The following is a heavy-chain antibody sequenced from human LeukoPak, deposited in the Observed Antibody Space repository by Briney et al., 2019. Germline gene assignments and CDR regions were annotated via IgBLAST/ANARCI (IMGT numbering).Heavy chain of an antibody. CDR3: AKDWWYYDTTSGLFDY. CDR1: GFTFSSYG. CDR2: ISYDGSNK. V-gene: IGHV3-30*18. Sequence: GGSLRLSCAASGFTFSSYGMHWVRQAPGKGLEWVAVISYDGSNKYYADSVKGRFTISRDNSKNTLYLQMNSLRAEDTAVYYCAKDWWYYDTTSGLFDYWGQGTLVTVSS. D-gene: IGHD3-22*01. J-gene: IGHJ4*02.